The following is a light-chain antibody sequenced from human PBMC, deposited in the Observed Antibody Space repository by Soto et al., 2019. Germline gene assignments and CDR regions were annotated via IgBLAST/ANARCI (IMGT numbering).Light chain of an antibody. J-gene: IGKJ1*01. Sequence: DIQMTQSPSTLSASVGDRVTITCPASQSMSSWLAWEQQKPGTAPKLLIYKASTLQSGVPSSFSGSGSWTEFTLTIGSVQPVDSATYYCKQYNDKWTGGQGPKVELK. CDR3: KQYNDKWT. CDR2: KAS. CDR1: QSMSSW. V-gene: IGKV1-5*03.